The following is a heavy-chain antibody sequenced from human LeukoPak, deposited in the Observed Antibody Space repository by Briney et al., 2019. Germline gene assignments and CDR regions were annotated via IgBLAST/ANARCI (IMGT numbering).Heavy chain of an antibody. CDR1: GYTFTSYG. Sequence: ASVKVSCKASGYTFTSYGISWVRQAPGQGLEWKGWISAYNGNTNYAQKLQGRVTMTTDTSTSTAYMELRSLRSDDTAVYYCARLPAIFYTYYYYYMDVWGKGTTVTVSS. CDR2: ISAYNGNT. V-gene: IGHV1-18*01. CDR3: ARLPAIFYTYYYYYMDV. D-gene: IGHD3-3*01. J-gene: IGHJ6*03.